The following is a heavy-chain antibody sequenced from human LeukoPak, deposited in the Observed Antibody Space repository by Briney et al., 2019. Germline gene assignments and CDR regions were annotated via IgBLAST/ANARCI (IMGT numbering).Heavy chain of an antibody. D-gene: IGHD6-13*01. CDR3: ARRPGRAAAGTTIYYYYGMDV. J-gene: IGHJ6*02. Sequence: PGESLKISCKGSGYSFTSYWISWVRQMPGKGLEWMGRIDPSDSYTNYSPSFQGHVTISADKSISTAYLQWSSLKASDTAMYYCARRPGRAAAGTTIYYYYGMDVWGQGTTVTVSS. V-gene: IGHV5-10-1*01. CDR2: IDPSDSYT. CDR1: GYSFTSYW.